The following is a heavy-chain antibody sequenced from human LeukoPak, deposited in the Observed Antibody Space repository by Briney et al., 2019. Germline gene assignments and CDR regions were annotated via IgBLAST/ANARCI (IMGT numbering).Heavy chain of an antibody. CDR3: AKARYYYDSSGGYYFDY. CDR1: GFTFSSYA. CDR2: ISGSGGST. V-gene: IGHV3-23*01. D-gene: IGHD3-22*01. J-gene: IGHJ4*02. Sequence: TGGSLRLSCAASGFTFSSYAMSWVRQAPGKGLEWVSAISGSGGSTYYADSVKGRFTISRDNSKNTLYLQMNSLRAEDTAVYYCAKARYYYDSSGGYYFDYWGQGTLVTVSS.